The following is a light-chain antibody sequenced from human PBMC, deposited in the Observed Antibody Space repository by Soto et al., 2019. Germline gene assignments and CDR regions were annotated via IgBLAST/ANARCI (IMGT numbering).Light chain of an antibody. CDR2: KAS. V-gene: IGKV1-5*03. CDR1: QSISSW. J-gene: IGKJ1*01. Sequence: DIQMTQSPSTLSASVGDRVTITCRASQSISSWLDWYQQKPGKAPNLLIYKASSLESGVTSRFSGSGSGIEVTLTISSLQPDDFATSNCQQYNSLWTFGQGTKVEIK. CDR3: QQYNSLWT.